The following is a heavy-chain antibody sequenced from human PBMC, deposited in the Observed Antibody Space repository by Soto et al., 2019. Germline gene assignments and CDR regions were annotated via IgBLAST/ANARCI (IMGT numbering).Heavy chain of an antibody. Sequence: SETLSLTCTVSGGSISSYYWSWIRQPPGKGLEWIGYIYYSGSTNYNPSLKSRVTISVDTSKNQFSLKLSSVTAADTAVYYCARNPPTVTTGYYYYMDVWGKGTTVTVSS. V-gene: IGHV4-59*01. CDR2: IYYSGST. CDR3: ARNPPTVTTGYYYYMDV. CDR1: GGSISSYY. D-gene: IGHD4-17*01. J-gene: IGHJ6*03.